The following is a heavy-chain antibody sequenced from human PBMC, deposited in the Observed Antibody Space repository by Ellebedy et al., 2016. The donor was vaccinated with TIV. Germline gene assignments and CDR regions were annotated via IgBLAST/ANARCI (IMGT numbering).Heavy chain of an antibody. Sequence: GESLKISXAASGFTFSNYGMHWVRQAPGKGLEWVALVSYDGSNKVYADSVKGRFTISRDNSKNTVYLQMNSLRPEDTAVYYCAKWGIVGATWDYWGQGTLVTVSS. CDR3: AKWGIVGATWDY. D-gene: IGHD1-26*01. V-gene: IGHV3-30*18. CDR1: GFTFSNYG. CDR2: VSYDGSNK. J-gene: IGHJ4*02.